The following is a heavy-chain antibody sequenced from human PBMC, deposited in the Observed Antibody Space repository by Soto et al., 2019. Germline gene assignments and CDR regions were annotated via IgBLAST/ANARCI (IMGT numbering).Heavy chain of an antibody. D-gene: IGHD4-17*01. Sequence: QVQLQESGPGLVKPSQTLSLTCTVSGGSISSGGYYWSWIRQHPGKGLEWIGYIYYSGSTYYNPCLRSRVTISVDTSKNQFALKLSSVTAADGAVYYCARWGDYVSYYYGMDVWGQGTTVTVSS. V-gene: IGHV4-31*03. CDR1: GGSISSGGYY. J-gene: IGHJ6*02. CDR2: IYYSGST. CDR3: ARWGDYVSYYYGMDV.